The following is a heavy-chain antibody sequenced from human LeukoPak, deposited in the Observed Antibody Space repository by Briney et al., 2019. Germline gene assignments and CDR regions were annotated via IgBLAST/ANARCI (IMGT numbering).Heavy chain of an antibody. CDR1: GFTFSSYA. D-gene: IGHD2-2*01. CDR3: ARDTFLHCSSTSCYDSIWNYFDY. V-gene: IGHV3-30*04. CDR2: ISYDGSNK. J-gene: IGHJ4*02. Sequence: GRSLRLSCAASGFTFSSYAMHWVRQAPGKGLEWVAVISYDGSNKYYADSVKGRFTISRDNSKNTLYLQMNSLRAEDTAVYYCARDTFLHCSSTSCYDSIWNYFDYWGQGTLVTVSS.